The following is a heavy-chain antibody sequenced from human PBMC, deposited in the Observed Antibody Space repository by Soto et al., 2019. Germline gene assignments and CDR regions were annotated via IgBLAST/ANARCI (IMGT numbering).Heavy chain of an antibody. V-gene: IGHV4-34*01. CDR1: GGSFSGYY. CDR3: ARVRLTMVRGVIYYYYYYGMDV. J-gene: IGHJ6*02. CDR2: INHSGST. Sequence: SETLSLTCAVYGGSFSGYYWSWIRQPPGKGLEWIGEINHSGSTNYNPSLKSRVTISVDTSKNQFSLKLSSVTAADTAVYYCARVRLTMVRGVIYYYYYYGMDVWGQGTTLTVSS. D-gene: IGHD3-10*01.